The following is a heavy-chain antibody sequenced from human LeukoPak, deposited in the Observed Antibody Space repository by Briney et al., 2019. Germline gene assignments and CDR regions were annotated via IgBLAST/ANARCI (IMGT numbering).Heavy chain of an antibody. V-gene: IGHV4-34*01. D-gene: IGHD6-19*01. CDR3: ARHSYSSGWYEGRNWFDP. Sequence: PSETLSLTCAVYGGSFSGYYWSWIRQFPGKGLEWIGEINHSGSTNYNPSLKSRVTISVDTSKNQFSLKLSSVTAADTAVYYCARHSYSSGWYEGRNWFDPWGQGTLVTVSS. J-gene: IGHJ5*02. CDR2: INHSGST. CDR1: GGSFSGYY.